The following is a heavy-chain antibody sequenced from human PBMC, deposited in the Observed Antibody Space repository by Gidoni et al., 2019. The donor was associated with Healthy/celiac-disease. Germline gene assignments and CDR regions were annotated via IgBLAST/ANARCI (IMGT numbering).Heavy chain of an antibody. Sequence: QVQLVQSGAEVKKPGASVKVSCKASGYTFTGYYMHWGRQAPGQGLEWMGWINPNSGGTNYAQKFQGRVTMTRDTSISTAYMELSRLRSDDTAVYYCARDYCSGGSCYGGNWFDPWGQGTLVTVSS. J-gene: IGHJ5*02. D-gene: IGHD2-15*01. CDR3: ARDYCSGGSCYGGNWFDP. CDR2: INPNSGGT. V-gene: IGHV1-2*02. CDR1: GYTFTGYY.